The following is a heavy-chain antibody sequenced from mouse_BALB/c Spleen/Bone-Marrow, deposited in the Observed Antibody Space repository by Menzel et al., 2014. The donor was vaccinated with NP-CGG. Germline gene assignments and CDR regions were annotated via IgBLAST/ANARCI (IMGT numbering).Heavy chain of an antibody. CDR1: GYTFTSYW. CDR3: ARRRGTMITTRDAMDY. J-gene: IGHJ4*01. D-gene: IGHD2-4*01. V-gene: IGHV1-52*01. Sequence: VHLVESGAELVRPGASVKLSCKASGYTFTSYWMNWVKRRPEQGLEWIGRIDPYDSETHYNQKFKDKAILTVDKSSSTAYMQLSSLTSEDSAVYYCARRRGTMITTRDAMDYWGQGTSVTVSS. CDR2: IDPYDSET.